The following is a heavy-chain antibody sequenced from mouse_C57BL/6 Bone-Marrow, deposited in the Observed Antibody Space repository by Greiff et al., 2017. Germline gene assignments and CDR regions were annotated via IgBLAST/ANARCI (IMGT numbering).Heavy chain of an antibody. J-gene: IGHJ2*01. CDR1: GYTFTDYY. V-gene: IGHV1-19*01. D-gene: IGHD1-1*01. Sequence: EVQGVESGPVLVKPGASVKMSCKASGYTFTDYYMNWVKQSHGKSLEWIGVINPYNGGTSYNQKFKGKATLTVDKSSSTAYMELNSLTSEDSAVYYCAKFFYYGSSYWGQGTTLTVSS. CDR2: INPYNGGT. CDR3: AKFFYYGSSY.